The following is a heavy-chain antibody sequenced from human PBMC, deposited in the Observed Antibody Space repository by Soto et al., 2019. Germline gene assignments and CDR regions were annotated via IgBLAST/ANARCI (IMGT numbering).Heavy chain of an antibody. J-gene: IGHJ4*02. CDR1: GGSFTAYY. D-gene: IGHD6-13*01. V-gene: IGHV4-34*12. Sequence: QVQLHQWGAGLVKPSETLSLTCAVSGGSFTAYYWAWVRQPPGKGMEWIGEVFHNGNTNYNPSLKSRVTVSADTSKNQFSLRLPSVTAADTAVYFCASARWDFWGQGTLVTVSS. CDR3: ASARWDF. CDR2: VFHNGNT.